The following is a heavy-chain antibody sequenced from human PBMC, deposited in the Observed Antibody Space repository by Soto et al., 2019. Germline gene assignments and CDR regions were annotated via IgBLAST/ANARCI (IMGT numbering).Heavy chain of an antibody. J-gene: IGHJ4*02. V-gene: IGHV3-7*01. CDR3: AAAFPPDF. CDR1: RFTFGSYW. CDR2: IKGDGSEK. Sequence: EVLVVESGGGLVQPGGSLTLSCAASRFTFGSYWLNWVRQAPGKGLEWVANIKGDGSEKYYVDSVEGRFTISRDNTKNSLDPQMNSLRVEDTAVYHCAAAFPPDFWGQGTLVTVSS. D-gene: IGHD3-3*01.